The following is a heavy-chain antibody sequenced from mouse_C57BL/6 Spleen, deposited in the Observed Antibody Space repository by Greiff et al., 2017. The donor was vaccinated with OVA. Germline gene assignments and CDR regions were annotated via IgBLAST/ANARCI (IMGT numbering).Heavy chain of an antibody. D-gene: IGHD1-3*01. V-gene: IGHV5-15*01. CDR2: ISNLAYSI. CDR1: GFTFSDYG. CDR3: ARGPQLARYFDG. J-gene: IGHJ1*03. Sequence: EVMLVESGGGFVQPGGSLKLSCAASGFTFSDYGMAWVRQAPRKGPEWVAFISNLAYSIYYADTVTGRFTISRENAKNTLYLEMSILRSEDTAMYYCARGPQLARYFDGWGTGTTVTVSS.